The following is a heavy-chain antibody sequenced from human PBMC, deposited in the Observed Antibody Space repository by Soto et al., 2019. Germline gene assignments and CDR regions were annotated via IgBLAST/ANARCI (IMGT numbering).Heavy chain of an antibody. V-gene: IGHV2-5*02. CDR1: GFSLTTNGVG. CDR3: AHKEFRTSSPFDF. Sequence: QITLKESGPALVKPTQTLTLTCTFSGFSLTTNGVGVAWIRQPPGKDLEWLALINWDDDRHYNPSLTSRLTITKDTSKNQVVLTMTNMDPVDTATYYCAHKEFRTSSPFDFGGPGILVTVSS. CDR2: INWDDDR. J-gene: IGHJ4*02.